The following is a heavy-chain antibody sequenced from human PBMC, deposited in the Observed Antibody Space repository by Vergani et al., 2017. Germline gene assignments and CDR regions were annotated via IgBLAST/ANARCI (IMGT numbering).Heavy chain of an antibody. CDR2: IIPIFGIA. J-gene: IGHJ4*02. Sequence: QVQLVQSGAEVKKPGASVKVSCKASGYTFTSYYMHWVRQAPGQGLEWMGGIIPIFGIANYAQKFQGRVTITADKSTSTAYMELSSLRSEDTAVYYCATPGVAGTRYYFDYWGQGTLVTVSS. V-gene: IGHV1-69*17. CDR1: GYTFTSYY. CDR3: ATPGVAGTRYYFDY. D-gene: IGHD6-19*01.